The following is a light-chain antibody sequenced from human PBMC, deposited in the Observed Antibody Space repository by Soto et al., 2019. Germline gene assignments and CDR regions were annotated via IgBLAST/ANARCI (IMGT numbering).Light chain of an antibody. J-gene: IGLJ1*01. CDR1: SSDVGRYNY. CDR3: SSHAGSNPFYV. CDR2: EGT. Sequence: QSALTQPPSASGSPGQSVTISCTGTSSDVGRYNYVSWYQQHPGKTPKLIIYEGTKRPSGVPDRFSASKSGNTASLTVSGLQAEDEADYYCSSHAGSNPFYVFGSGTKLTVL. V-gene: IGLV2-8*01.